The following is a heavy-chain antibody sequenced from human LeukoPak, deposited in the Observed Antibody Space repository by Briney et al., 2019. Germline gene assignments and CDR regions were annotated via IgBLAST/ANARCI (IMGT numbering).Heavy chain of an antibody. CDR1: GGSFSGYY. D-gene: IGHD3-16*02. V-gene: IGHV4-34*01. CDR2: INRSGST. Sequence: SETLSLTCAVYGGSFSGYYWSWIRQPPGKGLEWIGEINRSGSTNYNPSLKSRVTISVDTSKNQFSLKLSSVTAADTAVYYCARASYYDYVWGSYRQTYYYYGMDVWGKGTTVTVSS. CDR3: ARASYYDYVWGSYRQTYYYYGMDV. J-gene: IGHJ6*04.